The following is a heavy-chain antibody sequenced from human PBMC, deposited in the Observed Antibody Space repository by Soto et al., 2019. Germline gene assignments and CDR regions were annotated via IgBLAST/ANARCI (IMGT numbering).Heavy chain of an antibody. J-gene: IGHJ6*02. CDR2: IIPIFGTA. D-gene: IGHD2-15*01. CDR3: ARRYCSGGSCYSGHNYYYYYYGMDV. V-gene: IGHV1-69*01. Sequence: QVQLVQSGAEVKKPGSSVKVSCKASGGTFSSYAISWVRQAPGQGLEWMGGIIPIFGTANYAQKFQGRVTITADESTSTAYRELSSLRSEDTAVYYCARRYCSGGSCYSGHNYYYYYYGMDVWGQGTTVTVSS. CDR1: GGTFSSYA.